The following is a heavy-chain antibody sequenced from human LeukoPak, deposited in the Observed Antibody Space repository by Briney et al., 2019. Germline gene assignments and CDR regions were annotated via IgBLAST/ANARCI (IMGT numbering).Heavy chain of an antibody. D-gene: IGHD6-13*01. J-gene: IGHJ5*02. CDR3: ARAGWQQFVHNWFDP. CDR1: GYTFTSYG. V-gene: IGHV1-18*01. CDR2: ISAYNGNT. Sequence: GASVKVSCKASGYTFTSYGISWVRQAPGQGLEWMGWISAYNGNTNYAQKLQGRVTMTTDTSTSTAYMELRSLRSDDTAVYYCARAGWQQFVHNWFDPWGQGTLVTVSS.